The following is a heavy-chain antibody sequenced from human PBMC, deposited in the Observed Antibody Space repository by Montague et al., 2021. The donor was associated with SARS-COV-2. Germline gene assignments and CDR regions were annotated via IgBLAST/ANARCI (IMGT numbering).Heavy chain of an antibody. Sequence: SETLSLTCAVYGGSFNGYYWSWIRQPPGKGLEWIGEINQSGSTNSYPSLTSRVTLSVDTSKKQFSLKLSSLTAADTAVYYCARVAGGYYHDSSAYFDYWGQGSLVTVSS. CDR2: INQSGST. D-gene: IGHD3-22*01. V-gene: IGHV4-34*01. CDR3: ARVAGGYYHDSSAYFDY. CDR1: GGSFNGYY. J-gene: IGHJ4*02.